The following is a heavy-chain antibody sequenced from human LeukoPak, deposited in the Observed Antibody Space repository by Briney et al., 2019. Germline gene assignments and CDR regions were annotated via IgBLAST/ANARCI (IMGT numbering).Heavy chain of an antibody. CDR3: ARSRVLRYFDWLLPQQYYFDY. V-gene: IGHV4-59*01. CDR2: IYYSGST. Sequence: PSETLSLTCTVSGGSISSYYWSWIRQPPGKGLEWIGYIYYSGSTNYNPSLKSRVTISVDTSKNQFSLKLSSVTAADTAVYYCARSRVLRYFDWLLPQQYYFDYWGQGTLVTVSS. D-gene: IGHD3-9*01. J-gene: IGHJ4*02. CDR1: GGSISSYY.